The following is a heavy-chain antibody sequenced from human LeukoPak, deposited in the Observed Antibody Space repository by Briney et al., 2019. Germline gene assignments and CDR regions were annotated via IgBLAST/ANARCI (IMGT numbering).Heavy chain of an antibody. J-gene: IGHJ4*02. V-gene: IGHV4-4*07. Sequence: SETLSLTCTVSGGSISSYYCSWIRQPAGKGLEWIGRIYTSGSTNYNPSLKSRVTMSVDTSKNQFSLKLSSVTAADTAVYYCASFSSGWGTFDYWGQGTLVTVSS. CDR2: IYTSGST. CDR3: ASFSSGWGTFDY. CDR1: GGSISSYY. D-gene: IGHD6-19*01.